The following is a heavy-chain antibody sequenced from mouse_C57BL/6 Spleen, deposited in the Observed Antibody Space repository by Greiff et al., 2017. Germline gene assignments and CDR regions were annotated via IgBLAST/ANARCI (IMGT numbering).Heavy chain of an antibody. CDR2: IDPETGGT. CDR1: GYTFTDYE. CDR3: TRWRRNAIDY. J-gene: IGHJ4*01. Sequence: QVQLQQSGAELVRPGASVTLSCKASGYTFTDYEMHWVKQTPVHGLEWIGAIDPETGGTAYNQKFTGKAILTANKSSSTAYMELRSLTSEDSAVYYCTRWRRNAIDYWGQGTSVTVSS. V-gene: IGHV1-15*01.